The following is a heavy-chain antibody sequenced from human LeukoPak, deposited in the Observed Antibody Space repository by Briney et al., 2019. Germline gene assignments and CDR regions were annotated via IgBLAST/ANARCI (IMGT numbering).Heavy chain of an antibody. CDR1: GFTFSNYG. Sequence: PGGSLRLSCAASGFTFSNYGMHWVRQAPGKGLEWVAVILYDGGAKYYADSVKGRFTISRDNSKNTLYLQMNSLRAEDTAVYYCAKDRTAGYDGLVDYWGQGTLVTVAS. V-gene: IGHV3-30*02. CDR2: ILYDGGAK. J-gene: IGHJ4*02. D-gene: IGHD5-12*01. CDR3: AKDRTAGYDGLVDY.